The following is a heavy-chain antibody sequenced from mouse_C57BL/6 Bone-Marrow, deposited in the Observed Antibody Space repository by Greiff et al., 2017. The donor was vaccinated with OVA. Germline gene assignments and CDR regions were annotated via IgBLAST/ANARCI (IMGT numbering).Heavy chain of an antibody. Sequence: QVQLQQPGAELVRPGSSVKLSCKASGYTFTSYWMHWVKQRPIQGLEWIGNIDPSDSETHYNQKFKDKATLTVDKSSSTAYMQLSSLTSEASAVYYCASYYGNLYAMDYWGQGTSVAVAS. CDR3: ASYYGNLYAMDY. CDR2: IDPSDSET. CDR1: GYTFTSYW. D-gene: IGHD2-1*01. J-gene: IGHJ4*01. V-gene: IGHV1-52*01.